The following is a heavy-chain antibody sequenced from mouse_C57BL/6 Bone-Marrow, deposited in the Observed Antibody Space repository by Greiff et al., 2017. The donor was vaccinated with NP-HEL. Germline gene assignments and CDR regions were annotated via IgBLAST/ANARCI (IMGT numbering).Heavy chain of an antibody. Sequence: EVQLQESGPGMVKPSQSLSLTCTVTGYSITSGYDWHWIRHFPGNKLEWMGYISYSGSTNYNPSLKSRISITHDTSKNHFFLKLNSVTTEDTATYYCVYGNYPAWFAYWGQGTLVTVSA. D-gene: IGHD2-1*01. CDR1: GYSITSGYD. V-gene: IGHV3-1*01. J-gene: IGHJ3*01. CDR3: VYGNYPAWFAY. CDR2: ISYSGST.